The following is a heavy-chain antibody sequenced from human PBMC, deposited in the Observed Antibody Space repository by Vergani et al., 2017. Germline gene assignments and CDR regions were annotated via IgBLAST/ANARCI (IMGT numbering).Heavy chain of an antibody. CDR3: AKVYCGGDCYYGVNWYFDL. Sequence: QVQLVESGGGVVQPGGSQRLSCAASGFTLSSYGMHWVRQAPGKGREGGAFIRYDGSNKYYADSGKGRFTISRDNSKNTLYLQLNSLRAEDTAVYYCAKVYCGGDCYYGVNWYFDLWGRGTLVTVSS. J-gene: IGHJ2*01. D-gene: IGHD2-21*02. CDR2: IRYDGSNK. V-gene: IGHV3-30*02. CDR1: GFTLSSYG.